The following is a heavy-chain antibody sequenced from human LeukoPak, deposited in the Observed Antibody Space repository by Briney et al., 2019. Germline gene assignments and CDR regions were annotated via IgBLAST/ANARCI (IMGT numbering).Heavy chain of an antibody. D-gene: IGHD6-13*01. CDR1: GGSISSNNYY. CDR3: ARQGDKRYSSSWYADTFDI. V-gene: IGHV4-39*01. Sequence: SETLSLTCTVSGGSISSNNYYWGWIRQPPGKGLEWIGSIYYSGSTYNNPSLKSRVTISVDTTKNQFSLKLTSVTAADTAVYYCARQGDKRYSSSWYADTFDIWGQGTMVTVSS. CDR2: IYYSGST. J-gene: IGHJ3*02.